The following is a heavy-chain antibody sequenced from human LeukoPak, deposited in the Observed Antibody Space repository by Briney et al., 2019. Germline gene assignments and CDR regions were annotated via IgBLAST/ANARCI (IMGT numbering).Heavy chain of an antibody. Sequence: PGGSLRLSCAASGFTFSSYGMHWVRQAPGKGLEWVAVISYDGSNKYYADSVKGRFTISRDNAKNSLYLQMNSLRAEDTAVYYCARDPGAGSSSWPQDYWGQGTLVTVSS. J-gene: IGHJ4*02. CDR1: GFTFSSYG. CDR2: ISYDGSNK. D-gene: IGHD6-13*01. CDR3: ARDPGAGSSSWPQDY. V-gene: IGHV3-30*03.